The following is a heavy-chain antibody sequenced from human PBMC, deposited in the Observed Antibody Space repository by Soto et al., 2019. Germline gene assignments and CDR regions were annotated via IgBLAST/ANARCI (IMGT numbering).Heavy chain of an antibody. D-gene: IGHD3-9*01. CDR3: ARVVPDYDILTGPNYYFDY. CDR1: GGSISSYY. CDR2: IYYSGST. J-gene: IGHJ4*02. Sequence: SETLSLTCTVSGGSISSYYWSWIRQPPGKGLEWIGYIYYSGSTNYNPSLKSRVTISVDTSKNQFSLKLSSVTAADTAVYYCARVVPDYDILTGPNYYFDYWGQGTLVTVSS. V-gene: IGHV4-59*01.